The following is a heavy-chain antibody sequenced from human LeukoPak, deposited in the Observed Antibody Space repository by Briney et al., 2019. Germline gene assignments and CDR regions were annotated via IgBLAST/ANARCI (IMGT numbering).Heavy chain of an antibody. CDR3: ASGLDYGGVRY. Sequence: ASVKVSCKASGGTFSSYVISWVRQSPGQGLEWMGGIIPVSRTSNYAQKFQGRVTITAVESTSTAYMELSSLRSEDTAVYYCASGLDYGGVRYWGQGTLVTVSS. CDR2: IIPVSRTS. J-gene: IGHJ4*02. D-gene: IGHD4-23*01. CDR1: GGTFSSYV. V-gene: IGHV1-69*01.